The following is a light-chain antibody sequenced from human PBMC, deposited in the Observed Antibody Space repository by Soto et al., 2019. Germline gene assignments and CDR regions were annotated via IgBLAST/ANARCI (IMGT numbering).Light chain of an antibody. J-gene: IGKJ5*01. CDR3: QQYGSSPTT. CDR2: GAS. V-gene: IGKV3-20*01. Sequence: ESLLMQSTDTLSLSPGERSTLSFRASQSVSSSYLAWYQQKPGQAPRLLIYGASSRATGIPDRFSGSGSGTDFTLTISRLEPEDFAVYSCQQYGSSPTTFGQGTRLENK. CDR1: QSVSSSY.